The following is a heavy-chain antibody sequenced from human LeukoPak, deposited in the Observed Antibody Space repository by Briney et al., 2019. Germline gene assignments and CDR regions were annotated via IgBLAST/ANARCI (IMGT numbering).Heavy chain of an antibody. J-gene: IGHJ4*02. CDR1: GGSISSYY. CDR3: ATGTRSGRVADPFDY. V-gene: IGHV4-4*07. Sequence: SETLSLTCTVSGGSISSYYWSWIRQPAGKGLEWIGRIYTSGSTNYNPSLKSRVTMSVDTSKNQFSLKLSSVTAADTAVYYCATGTRSGRVADPFDYWGQGTLVTVSS. D-gene: IGHD6-19*01. CDR2: IYTSGST.